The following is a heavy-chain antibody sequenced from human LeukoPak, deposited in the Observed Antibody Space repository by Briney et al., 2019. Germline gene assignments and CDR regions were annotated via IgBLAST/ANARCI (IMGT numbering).Heavy chain of an antibody. J-gene: IGHJ6*03. CDR1: GFTVSSNY. V-gene: IGHV3-66*01. CDR3: ARGGPPGYYYDYYMDV. CDR2: IYSGGST. Sequence: GGSLRLSCAASGFTVSSNYMSWVRQAPGKGLEWVSVIYSGGSTYYADSVKGRFTISRDNSKNTLYLQMNSLRAEDTAVYYCARGGPPGYYYDYYMDVWGKGTTVTISS.